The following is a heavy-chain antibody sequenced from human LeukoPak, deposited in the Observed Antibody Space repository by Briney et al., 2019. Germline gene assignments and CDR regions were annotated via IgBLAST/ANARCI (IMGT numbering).Heavy chain of an antibody. J-gene: IGHJ4*02. CDR1: GFTFSSAW. CDR3: TTEGYCSGGNCYSYDN. D-gene: IGHD2-15*01. V-gene: IGHV3-15*01. CDR2: FKSKTDGGTT. Sequence: GGSLRLSCAASGFTFSSAWLSWVRQAPGKGLEWVGRFKSKTDGGTTDYAAPVKGRFTISRDDSKNKLYLQMNSLKTEDTAVYYCTTEGYCSGGNCYSYDNWGQGTLVTVSS.